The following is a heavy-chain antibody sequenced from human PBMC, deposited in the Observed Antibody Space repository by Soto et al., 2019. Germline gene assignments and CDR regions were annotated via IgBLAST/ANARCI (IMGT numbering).Heavy chain of an antibody. CDR3: ARERHSGSYRRHAFDI. D-gene: IGHD1-26*01. J-gene: IGHJ3*02. Sequence: PRGSLRLSCAPSGFTFSSYSMNWVRQAPGKGLEWVSSITSSSSYIYYADSVKGRFTISRDNAKNSLYLQMNSLRAEDTAVYYCARERHSGSYRRHAFDIWGQGTMVTVSS. CDR1: GFTFSSYS. CDR2: ITSSSSYI. V-gene: IGHV3-21*01.